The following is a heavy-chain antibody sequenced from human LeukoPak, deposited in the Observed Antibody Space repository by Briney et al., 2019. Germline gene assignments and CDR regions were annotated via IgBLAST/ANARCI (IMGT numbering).Heavy chain of an antibody. Sequence: GGSLRLSCAASGFTFSSYRMTWVRQAPGKGLEWVSYISSSSSYIYYADSVRGRFTISRDNAKNSLYLQMNSLRAEDTAVYYCASSSWERGFDYWGQGTLVTVSS. J-gene: IGHJ4*02. CDR2: ISSSSSYI. D-gene: IGHD6-13*01. CDR3: ASSSWERGFDY. CDR1: GFTFSSYR. V-gene: IGHV3-21*01.